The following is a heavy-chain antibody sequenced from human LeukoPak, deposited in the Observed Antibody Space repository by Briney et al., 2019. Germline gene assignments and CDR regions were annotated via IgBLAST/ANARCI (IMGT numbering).Heavy chain of an antibody. CDR3: ARDGLNTMVRGKIHYYYMDV. CDR1: GGSISSYY. CDR2: IYTSGST. Sequence: SETLSLTCTVSGGSISSYYWSWIRQPAGKGLEWIGRIYTSGSTHYNPSLKSRVTISVDTSKNQFSLKLSSVTAADTAVYYCARDGLNTMVRGKIHYYYMDVWGKGTTVTISS. D-gene: IGHD3-10*01. V-gene: IGHV4-4*07. J-gene: IGHJ6*03.